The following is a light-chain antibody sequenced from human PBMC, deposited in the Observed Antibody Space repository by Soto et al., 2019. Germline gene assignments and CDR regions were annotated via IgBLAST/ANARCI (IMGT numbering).Light chain of an antibody. CDR1: QSVGSH. J-gene: IGKJ4*01. V-gene: IGKV3-15*01. Sequence: EIVMTQSPATLSVSPGERVTLSCRASQSVGSHLAWYQQKPGQAPGLLIYGASTRATGVPARFSGSGSGTEFTFTISSLQSEDFAVYYCQQYNNWPPLTFGGGTKVEIK. CDR2: GAS. CDR3: QQYNNWPPLT.